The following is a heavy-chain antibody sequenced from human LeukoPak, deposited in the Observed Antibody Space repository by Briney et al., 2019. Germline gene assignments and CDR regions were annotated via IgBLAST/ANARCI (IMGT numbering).Heavy chain of an antibody. D-gene: IGHD5-18*01. J-gene: IGHJ4*02. Sequence: GASVNVSRKVSGYTPTELSMHWVRQAPGKGLEGRGGFDPEDGETIYAQKFQGRVTMTEDTSTDTAYMELRSLRSEDTAVYYCATDRDSTAMGPGYFDYWGQGTLVTVSS. CDR3: ATDRDSTAMGPGYFDY. V-gene: IGHV1-24*01. CDR2: FDPEDGET. CDR1: GYTPTELS.